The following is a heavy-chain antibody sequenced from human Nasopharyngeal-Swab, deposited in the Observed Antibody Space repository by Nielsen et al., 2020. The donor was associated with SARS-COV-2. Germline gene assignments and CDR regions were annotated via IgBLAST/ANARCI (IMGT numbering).Heavy chain of an antibody. Sequence: GGSLRLSCAVSGLTVSSTYMSWVRQAPGKGLEWVSVTEIGGTTHYADSVKGRFSISRDSSTNTLYLQMNSLRVEDTAVYYCARDLGGGYCTTINCLGSWGQGTLVTVSS. D-gene: IGHD2-8*01. J-gene: IGHJ1*01. CDR3: ARDLGGGYCTTINCLGS. CDR1: GLTVSSTY. V-gene: IGHV3-53*01. CDR2: TEIGGTT.